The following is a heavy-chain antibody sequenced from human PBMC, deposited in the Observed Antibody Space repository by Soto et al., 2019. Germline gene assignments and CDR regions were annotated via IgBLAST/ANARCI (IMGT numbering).Heavy chain of an antibody. CDR3: ARESVAARFFDY. V-gene: IGHV3-33*01. Sequence: QVQMVESGGGVVQPGRSLRLSCAASGFTFSSYGMHWVRQAPGKGLEWVAVIWYDGSNKYYADSVKGRFTISRDNSKNTLYLQMNSLRAEDTAVYYCARESVAARFFDYWGQGTLVTVSS. D-gene: IGHD2-15*01. J-gene: IGHJ4*02. CDR2: IWYDGSNK. CDR1: GFTFSSYG.